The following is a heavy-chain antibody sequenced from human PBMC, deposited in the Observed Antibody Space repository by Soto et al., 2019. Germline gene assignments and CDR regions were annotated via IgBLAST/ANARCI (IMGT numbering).Heavy chain of an antibody. Sequence: QVHLVQSGSDVKRPGSSVSLSCKDSGETFSSQGTAWVRQGPGQGLEWMGGLIPLFGKAKYAQKLQGRLTISADESINTSYMDLRSLRSEDTAIYYCATFKLYTWEFRDWGQGALISVSS. CDR2: LIPLFGKA. D-gene: IGHD1-26*01. V-gene: IGHV1-69*01. CDR3: ATFKLYTWEFRD. CDR1: GETFSSQG. J-gene: IGHJ4*02.